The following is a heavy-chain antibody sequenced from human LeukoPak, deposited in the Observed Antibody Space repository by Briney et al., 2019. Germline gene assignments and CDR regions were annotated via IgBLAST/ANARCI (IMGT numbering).Heavy chain of an antibody. V-gene: IGHV3-21*01. J-gene: IGHJ4*02. Sequence: GGSLRLSCAASGFTFSSYNMNWVRQAPGKGLEWVSSISSSSSYIYYADSMKGRFTISRDNAKNSLYLQMNSLRAEDTAVYYCARQVGATLVDYWGQGTLATVSS. D-gene: IGHD1-26*01. CDR3: ARQVGATLVDY. CDR2: ISSSSSYI. CDR1: GFTFSSYN.